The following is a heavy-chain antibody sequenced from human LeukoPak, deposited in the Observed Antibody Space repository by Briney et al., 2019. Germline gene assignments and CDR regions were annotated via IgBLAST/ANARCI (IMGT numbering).Heavy chain of an antibody. V-gene: IGHV4-39*07. D-gene: IGHD6-19*01. CDR3: ARGGHSSGCHDY. Sequence: SETLSLTCTVSGGSISSSSYYWGWIRQPPGKGLEWIGSIYYSGSTYYNPSLKSRVTISVDTSKNQFSLKLSSVTAADTAVYYCARGGHSSGCHDYWGQGTLVTVSS. CDR1: GGSISSSSYY. CDR2: IYYSGST. J-gene: IGHJ4*02.